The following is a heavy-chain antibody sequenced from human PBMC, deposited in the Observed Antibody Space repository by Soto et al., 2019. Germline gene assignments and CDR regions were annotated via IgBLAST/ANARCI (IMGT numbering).Heavy chain of an antibody. CDR2: IYDTGISGYTPST. CDR3: ARGEDAFFYYGLDV. V-gene: IGHV4-59*01. J-gene: IGHJ6*02. Sequence: TLSLTCTVPGGSITSSYWSWIRRPPGKGLEWIAYIYDTGISGYTPSTSYNPSLKSRVTMSVDTSKSQFSLKLTSVTAADTAVYYCARGEDAFFYYGLDVWGQGITVTVSS. CDR1: GGSITSSY.